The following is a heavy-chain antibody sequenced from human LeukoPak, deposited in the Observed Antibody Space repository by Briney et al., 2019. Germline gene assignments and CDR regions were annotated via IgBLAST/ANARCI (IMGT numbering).Heavy chain of an antibody. CDR3: ARGPTRHYSNVGY. D-gene: IGHD4-11*01. CDR1: GYTFTCYY. Sequence: ASVKVSCKASGYTFTCYYMHWVRQAPGQGLEWMGWINPNSGGTNYAQKFQGRVTMTRDTSISTAYMELSRLRSDDTAVYYCARGPTRHYSNVGYWGQGTLVTVSS. V-gene: IGHV1-2*02. CDR2: INPNSGGT. J-gene: IGHJ4*02.